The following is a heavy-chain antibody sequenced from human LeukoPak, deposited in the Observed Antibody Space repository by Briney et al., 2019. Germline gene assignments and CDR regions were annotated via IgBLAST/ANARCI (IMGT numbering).Heavy chain of an antibody. V-gene: IGHV4-59*08. D-gene: IGHD1-14*01. CDR1: GGSISSYY. J-gene: IGHJ4*02. CDR3: ARARRDVAEAMD. Sequence: PSETLSLTCTVSGGSISSYYWNWIRQPPGKGLEWIAYIYYTGSTNYNPSLKSRVTISVDTSKNQFSLKLSSVTAADTAVYYCARARRDVAEAMDWGQGTLVTVSS. CDR2: IYYTGST.